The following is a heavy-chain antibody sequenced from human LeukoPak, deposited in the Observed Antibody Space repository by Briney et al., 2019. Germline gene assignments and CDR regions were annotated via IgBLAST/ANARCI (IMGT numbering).Heavy chain of an antibody. Sequence: PGGSLRLSCAASGFTFSSYAMSWVRQAPGKGLEWVSAISGSGGSTFYADSVEGRFTISRDNSKNTLYLQMSSLRAEDTAVYYCARYSSSWYFDYWGQGALVTVSS. V-gene: IGHV3-23*01. CDR3: ARYSSSWYFDY. CDR1: GFTFSSYA. CDR2: ISGSGGST. D-gene: IGHD6-13*01. J-gene: IGHJ4*02.